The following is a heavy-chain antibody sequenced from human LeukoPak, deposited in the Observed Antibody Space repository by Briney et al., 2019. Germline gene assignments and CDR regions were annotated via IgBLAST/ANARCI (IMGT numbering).Heavy chain of an antibody. V-gene: IGHV3-23*01. J-gene: IGHJ4*02. D-gene: IGHD2-2*01. CDR1: GFTFSTYA. Sequence: GGSLRVSCAASGFTFSTYAMSWVRQAPGKGLEWVSTISGSTGTTYYADSVKGRFTISRDNSKNTLYLQMNSLRAEDTAVYYCAKDTIYVVVPAAMDYWGQGTLVTVSS. CDR2: ISGSTGTT. CDR3: AKDTIYVVVPAAMDY.